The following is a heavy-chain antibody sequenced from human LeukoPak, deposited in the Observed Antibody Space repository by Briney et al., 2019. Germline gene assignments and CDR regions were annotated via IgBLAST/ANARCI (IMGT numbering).Heavy chain of an antibody. D-gene: IGHD6-19*01. CDR3: ARRRAVAGTKSLYYFDY. Sequence: PSETLSLTCTVSGGSISSSSYYWGWIRPPPGRGREWIGSIYYSGSTYYNPSLKSRVTISVDTSKNQFSLKLSSVTAADTAVYYCARRRAVAGTKSLYYFDYWGQGTLVTVSS. V-gene: IGHV4-39*01. CDR1: GGSISSSSYY. J-gene: IGHJ4*02. CDR2: IYYSGST.